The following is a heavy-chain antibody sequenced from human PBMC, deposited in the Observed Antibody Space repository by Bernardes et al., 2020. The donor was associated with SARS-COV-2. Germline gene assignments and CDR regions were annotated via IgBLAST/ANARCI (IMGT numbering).Heavy chain of an antibody. CDR3: AKGWLFGILFDY. Sequence: GGSLRFSCAASGFTFNSYAMSWVRQAPGKGLEWVSSISGSGDSTYYADSVRGRFTISRDNSKNTLYLQMNSLRAEDTAVYYCAKGWLFGILFDYWGQGTLVSVSS. V-gene: IGHV3-23*01. CDR2: ISGSGDST. D-gene: IGHD3-3*01. J-gene: IGHJ4*02. CDR1: GFTFNSYA.